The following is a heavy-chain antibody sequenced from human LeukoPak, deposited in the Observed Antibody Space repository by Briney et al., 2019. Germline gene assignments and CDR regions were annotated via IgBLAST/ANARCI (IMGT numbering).Heavy chain of an antibody. CDR2: MNPNSGNT. CDR1: GYTFTSYD. Sequence: ASVKVSCKASGYTFTSYDINWVRQATGQGLEWMGWMNPNSGNTGYAQKFQGRVTMTRNTSISTAYMELSSLGSEDTAVYYCATPPHDFWSGYYILDYWGQGTLVTVSS. CDR3: ATPPHDFWSGYYILDY. D-gene: IGHD3-3*01. V-gene: IGHV1-8*01. J-gene: IGHJ4*02.